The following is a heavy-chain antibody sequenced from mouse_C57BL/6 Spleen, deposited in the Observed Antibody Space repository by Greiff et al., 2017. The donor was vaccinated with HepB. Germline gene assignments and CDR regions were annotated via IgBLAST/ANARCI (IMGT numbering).Heavy chain of an antibody. V-gene: IGHV1-22*01. J-gene: IGHJ3*01. Sequence: VHVKQSGPELVKPGASVKMSCKASGYTFTDYNMHWVKQSHGKSLEWIGYINPNNGGTSYNQKFKGKATLTVNKSSSTAYMELRSLTSEDSAVYYCARRELTGTSPFAYWGQGTLVTVSA. D-gene: IGHD4-1*01. CDR2: INPNNGGT. CDR1: GYTFTDYN. CDR3: ARRELTGTSPFAY.